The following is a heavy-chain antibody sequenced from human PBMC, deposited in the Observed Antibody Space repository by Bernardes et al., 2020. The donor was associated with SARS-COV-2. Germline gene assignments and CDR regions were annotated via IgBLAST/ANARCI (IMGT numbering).Heavy chain of an antibody. V-gene: IGHV3-23*01. CDR2: ISGSGGST. CDR1: GFTFSSYA. CDR3: AKGIVATSYYYYGMDV. J-gene: IGHJ6*02. Sequence: AGSLRLSCAASGFTFSSYAMSWVRQAPGKGLEWVSAISGSGGSTYYADSVKGRFTISRDNSKNTLYLQMNSLRAEDTAVYYCAKGIVATSYYYYGMDVWGQGTTVTVAS. D-gene: IGHD5-12*01.